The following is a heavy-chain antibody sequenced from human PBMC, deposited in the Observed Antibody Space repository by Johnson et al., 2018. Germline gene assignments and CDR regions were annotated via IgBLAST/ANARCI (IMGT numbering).Heavy chain of an antibody. CDR2: ISSSSSYI. J-gene: IGHJ3*02. V-gene: IGHV3-21*01. Sequence: VQLVESGGGVVQPGRSLRLSCAASGFTFSSYSMSWVRQAPGKGLEWVSSISSSSSYIYYADSVKGRFTISRDNAKNSLLLQMNSLRAEDTAVYYCARDSPGVGWPLDAFDIWGQGTMVTVSS. D-gene: IGHD6-19*01. CDR1: GFTFSSYS. CDR3: ARDSPGVGWPLDAFDI.